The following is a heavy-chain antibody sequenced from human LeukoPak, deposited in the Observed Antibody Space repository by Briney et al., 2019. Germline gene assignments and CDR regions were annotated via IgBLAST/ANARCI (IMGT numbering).Heavy chain of an antibody. V-gene: IGHV3-30*02. J-gene: IGHJ6*03. Sequence: GGSLRLSCAASGFTFRSYGMHWVRQAPGKGLEWVAFIRYDGSNKYYADSVKGRFTISRDNSKNTLYLQMNSLRAEDTAVYYCAKDPEPLITEPYYYYYMDVWGKGTTVTISS. D-gene: IGHD1-14*01. CDR1: GFTFRSYG. CDR2: IRYDGSNK. CDR3: AKDPEPLITEPYYYYYMDV.